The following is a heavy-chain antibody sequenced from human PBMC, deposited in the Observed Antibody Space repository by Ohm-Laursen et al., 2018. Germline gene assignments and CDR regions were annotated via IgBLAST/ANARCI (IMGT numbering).Heavy chain of an antibody. Sequence: SETLSLTCTVSGGSISSYYWSWIRQPTGKGLEWIGYINYSGSTYYNSSLKSRVTISVDTSKNQFSLKLSSGTAADTAVYYFARDAVNRGNSLDYWGQGTLVTVSS. CDR2: INYSGST. J-gene: IGHJ4*02. CDR3: ARDAVNRGNSLDY. V-gene: IGHV4-59*06. D-gene: IGHD4-23*01. CDR1: GGSISSYY.